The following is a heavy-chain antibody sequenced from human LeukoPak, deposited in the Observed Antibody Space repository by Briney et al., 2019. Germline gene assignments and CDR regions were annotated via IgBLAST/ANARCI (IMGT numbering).Heavy chain of an antibody. J-gene: IGHJ4*02. Sequence: SETLSLTCTVSGGSISSYYWSWIRQTPGKGLEWIRYIYYSGSTNYNPSLQSRVTISVDTSKNHFSLRLSSVTAADTAVYYCARENSSYDSSGYYYGSGYFDYWGQGTLVTVSS. V-gene: IGHV4-59*01. CDR2: IYYSGST. CDR1: GGSISSYY. D-gene: IGHD3-22*01. CDR3: ARENSSYDSSGYYYGSGYFDY.